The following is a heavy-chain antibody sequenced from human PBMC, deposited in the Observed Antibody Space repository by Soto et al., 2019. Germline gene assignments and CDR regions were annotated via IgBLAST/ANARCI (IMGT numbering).Heavy chain of an antibody. D-gene: IGHD3-10*01. CDR3: AKDRMGAGVRGYFDY. Sequence: QVQLVESGGGVVQPGKSLRLSCAGSGFTFSSYGMDWVRQAPGKGLEWVAVISYDGSNKYYADSVKGRFTISRDNSKNTLYLQMSSVRADDTAVYYCAKDRMGAGVRGYFDYWGQGTLVTVSS. V-gene: IGHV3-30*18. J-gene: IGHJ4*02. CDR2: ISYDGSNK. CDR1: GFTFSSYG.